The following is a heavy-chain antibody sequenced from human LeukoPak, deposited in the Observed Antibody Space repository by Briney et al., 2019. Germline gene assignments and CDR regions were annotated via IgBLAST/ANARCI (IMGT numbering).Heavy chain of an antibody. CDR2: ISSSSSYI. Sequence: GGSLRLSCAASGFTFSSYSMNWVRQAPGKGREWVSSISSSSSYIYYADSVKGRFTISRDNAKNSLYLQMNSLRAEDTAVYYCARASVVRGGSFDYWGQGTLVTVSS. CDR3: ARASVVRGGSFDY. V-gene: IGHV3-21*01. J-gene: IGHJ4*02. CDR1: GFTFSSYS. D-gene: IGHD2-2*01.